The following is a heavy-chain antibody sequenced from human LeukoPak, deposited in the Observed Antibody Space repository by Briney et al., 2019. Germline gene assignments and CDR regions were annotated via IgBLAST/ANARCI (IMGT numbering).Heavy chain of an antibody. CDR2: ISAYNGNT. CDR3: ARDSEYSYGLRGVSYYYYGMDV. Sequence: GASVKVSCKASGYTFTSYGISWVRQAPGQGLEWMGWISAYNGNTNYAQKLQGRVTMTTDTSTSTAYMELRSLRSDDTAVYYCARDSEYSYGLRGVSYYYYGMDVWGQGTTVTVSS. D-gene: IGHD5-18*01. CDR1: GYTFTSYG. V-gene: IGHV1-18*01. J-gene: IGHJ6*02.